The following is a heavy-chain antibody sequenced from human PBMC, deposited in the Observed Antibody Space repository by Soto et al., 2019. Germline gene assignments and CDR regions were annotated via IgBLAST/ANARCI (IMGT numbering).Heavy chain of an antibody. V-gene: IGHV3-33*08. CDR1: GFTFSTYA. CDR3: ARAVGYCSSTSCLMDV. CDR2: IWYDGSNK. J-gene: IGHJ6*02. D-gene: IGHD2-2*01. Sequence: GGSLRLSCAASGFTFSTYAMHWVRQAPGKGLEWVAVIWYDGSNKYYADSVKGRFTISRDNSKNTLYLQMNSLRAEDTAVYYCARAVGYCSSTSCLMDVWGQGTTVTVSS.